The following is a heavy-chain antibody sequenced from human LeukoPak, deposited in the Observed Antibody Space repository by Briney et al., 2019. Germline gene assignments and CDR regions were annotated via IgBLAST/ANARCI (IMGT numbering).Heavy chain of an antibody. Sequence: SETLSLTCTVSGGSITSYYWSWIRQPPGKGLEWIGYIHYSGSTNYNPSLKSRVTISVDTSKNQFSLKLSSVTAADTAVYYCATPHPLYDSSGYYGNAFDIWGQGTMVTVSS. CDR2: IHYSGST. J-gene: IGHJ3*02. D-gene: IGHD3-22*01. V-gene: IGHV4-59*12. CDR3: ATPHPLYDSSGYYGNAFDI. CDR1: GGSITSYY.